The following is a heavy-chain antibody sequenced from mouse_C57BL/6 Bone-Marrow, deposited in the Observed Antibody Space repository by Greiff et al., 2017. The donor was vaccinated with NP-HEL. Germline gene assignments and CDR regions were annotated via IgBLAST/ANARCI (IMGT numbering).Heavy chain of an antibody. CDR3: ARAYGSSYASFAY. CDR2: ISSGSSTI. V-gene: IGHV5-17*01. CDR1: GFTFSDYG. J-gene: IGHJ3*01. D-gene: IGHD1-1*01. Sequence: DVQLVESGGGLVKPGGSLKLSCAASGFTFSDYGMHWVRQAPEKGLEWVAYISSGSSTIYYADTVKGRFTISRDNAKNTLFLQMTSLRSEDTAMYYCARAYGSSYASFAYWGQGTLVTVSA.